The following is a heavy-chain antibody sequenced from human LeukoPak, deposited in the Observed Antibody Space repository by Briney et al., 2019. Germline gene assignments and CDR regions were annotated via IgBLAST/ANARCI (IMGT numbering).Heavy chain of an antibody. CDR2: INSNTSGT. Sequence: ASVKVSCKASGYTFIHYFIHWVRQAPGQELEWMGRINSNTSGTEYTQKFQGRVTMTGDTSITTVYMELSSLTSDDSAVYYCARDLSSTSNWELDYWGQGTLVTVSS. V-gene: IGHV1-2*06. CDR1: GYTFIHYF. CDR3: ARDLSSTSNWELDY. J-gene: IGHJ4*02. D-gene: IGHD7-27*01.